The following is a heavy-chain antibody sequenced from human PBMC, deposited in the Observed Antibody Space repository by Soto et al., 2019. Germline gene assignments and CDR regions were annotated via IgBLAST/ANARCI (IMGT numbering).Heavy chain of an antibody. J-gene: IGHJ6*02. CDR3: ARDGFFEWFLQTYYYYYGMDV. D-gene: IGHD3-3*01. CDR2: ISAYNGNT. CDR1: GYTFTSYG. Sequence: GASVKVSCKASGYTFTSYGISWVRQAPGQGLEWMGWISAYNGNTNYAQKLQGRVTMTTVTSTSSAYIELRSLRSDDTAVYYCARDGFFEWFLQTYYYYYGMDVWGQGSTVTVSS. V-gene: IGHV1-18*01.